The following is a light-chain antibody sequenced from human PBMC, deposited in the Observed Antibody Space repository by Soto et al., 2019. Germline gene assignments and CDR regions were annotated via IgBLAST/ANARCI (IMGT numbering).Light chain of an antibody. CDR1: QSINSE. V-gene: IGKV3-15*01. J-gene: IGKJ2*01. Sequence: EIVMTQSPATLSLSPGERAALSCRASQSINSELAWYQQKPGQPPRLLIYGASTRATGVPARFTGSESGSDITLTMGGLQSEDFAVYYGQEGHNWPLTFGQGTRLVI. CDR2: GAS. CDR3: QEGHNWPLT.